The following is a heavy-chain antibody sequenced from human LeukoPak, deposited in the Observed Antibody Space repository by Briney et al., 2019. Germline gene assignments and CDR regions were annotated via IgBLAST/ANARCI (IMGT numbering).Heavy chain of an antibody. CDR1: GGTFSSYA. CDR3: ARDRDFWSGYVSFDP. Sequence: SVKVSCKASGGTFSSYAISWVRQAPGQGLEWMGRIIPILGIANYAQKFQGRVTITADKSTSTAYMELSSLRSDDTAVYYCARDRDFWSGYVSFDPWGQGTLVTVSS. V-gene: IGHV1-69*04. D-gene: IGHD3-3*01. CDR2: IIPILGIA. J-gene: IGHJ5*02.